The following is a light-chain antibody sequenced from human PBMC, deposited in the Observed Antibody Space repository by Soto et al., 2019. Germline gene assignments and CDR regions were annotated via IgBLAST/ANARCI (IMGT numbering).Light chain of an antibody. V-gene: IGKV3-11*01. CDR1: QSVSSY. Sequence: EIVLTQSPATLSLSPGERATLSCRASQSVSSYLAWYQQKPGQAPRLLIYDVSIRATGVPARFSGTGSETDFTLTISRLDPDDFAVYYCQQYGAFWTFGQGTKVDIK. J-gene: IGKJ1*01. CDR3: QQYGAFWT. CDR2: DVS.